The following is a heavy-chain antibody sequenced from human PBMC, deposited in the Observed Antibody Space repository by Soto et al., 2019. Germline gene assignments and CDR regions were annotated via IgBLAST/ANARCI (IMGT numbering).Heavy chain of an antibody. J-gene: IGHJ6*03. V-gene: IGHV4-59*01. Sequence: SETLSLTCTVSGGSISSYYWSWIRQPPGKGLEWIGYIYYSGSTNYNPSLKSRVTISVDTSKNQFSLKLSSVTAADTAVYYCARVNSGYDYHYYYYMDVWGKGTTVTVSS. D-gene: IGHD5-12*01. CDR1: GGSISSYY. CDR2: IYYSGST. CDR3: ARVNSGYDYHYYYYMDV.